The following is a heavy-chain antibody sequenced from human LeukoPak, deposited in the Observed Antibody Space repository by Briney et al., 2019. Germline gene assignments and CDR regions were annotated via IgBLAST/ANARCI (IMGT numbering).Heavy chain of an antibody. D-gene: IGHD3-16*01. J-gene: IGHJ4*02. Sequence: PGGSLRLSCVVSGFTFSGNWMHWVRQGPGKGLMCVARIKKDGTYRDYADSVKGRFTIPRDNAKNTLFLQMDSLRDEDTAVYYCARDDDVYGIDYWGQGTLVTVSS. CDR1: GFTFSGNW. CDR2: IKKDGTYR. CDR3: ARDDDVYGIDY. V-gene: IGHV3-74*01.